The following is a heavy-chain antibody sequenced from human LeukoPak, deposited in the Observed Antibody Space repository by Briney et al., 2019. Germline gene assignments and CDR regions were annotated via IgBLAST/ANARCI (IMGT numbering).Heavy chain of an antibody. V-gene: IGHV4-4*07. D-gene: IGHD3-16*02. J-gene: IGHJ4*02. CDR1: GGSISSYY. CDR3: AIAAAGTGYDYVWGSYRPMTFDY. Sequence: SETLSLTCTVSGGSISSYYWSWIRQPAGKGLEWIGRIYTSGSTNYNPSLKSRVTISVDTSKNQFSLKLSSVTAADTAVYYCAIAAAGTGYDYVWGSYRPMTFDYWGQGTLVTVSS. CDR2: IYTSGST.